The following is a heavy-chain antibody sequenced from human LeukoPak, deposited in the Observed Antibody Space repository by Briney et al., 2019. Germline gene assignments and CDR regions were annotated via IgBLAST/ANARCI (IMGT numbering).Heavy chain of an antibody. CDR2: IFYSGST. CDR3: AVGSEQWLLRIPNFDY. V-gene: IGHV4-59*02. CDR1: GGYVTGYY. D-gene: IGHD6-19*01. Sequence: SETLSLTCSVSGGYVTGYYWTWIRQPPGKGLEWIGYIFYSGSTNYNPSLKSRLSMSVDTSRNQFSLTLSSVTAADTAVYYCAVGSEQWLLRIPNFDYWGQGTLVIVSS. J-gene: IGHJ4*02.